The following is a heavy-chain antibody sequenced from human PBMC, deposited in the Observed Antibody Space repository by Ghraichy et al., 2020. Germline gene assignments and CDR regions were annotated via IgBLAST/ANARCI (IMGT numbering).Heavy chain of an antibody. CDR3: ARPTGSSANWYFDL. J-gene: IGHJ2*01. CDR1: GGSISSSSYY. V-gene: IGHV4-39*01. D-gene: IGHD1-26*01. Sequence: SETLSLTCTVSGGSISSSSYYWGWIRQPPGKGLQWVGSVYYSGTTYYNPSLKSRVTLSKDTSKNQFSLKLSSVTAADTAVYYCARPTGSSANWYFDLWGRGTLVTVSS. CDR2: VYYSGTT.